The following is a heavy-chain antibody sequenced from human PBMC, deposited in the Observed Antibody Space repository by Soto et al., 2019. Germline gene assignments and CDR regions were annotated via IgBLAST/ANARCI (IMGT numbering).Heavy chain of an antibody. CDR2: IYWDDDK. CDR1: GFSLSTSGGG. CDR3: AHLISGWLRTYFDY. V-gene: IGHV2-5*02. Sequence: SGPTLVNPTQTLTLTCTFSGFSLSTSGGGVGWIRQPPGKALEWLALIYWDDDKRYSPSLKSRLTITKDTSKNQVVLTMTNMDPVDTATYYCAHLISGWLRTYFDYWGQGTLVTVSS. D-gene: IGHD6-19*01. J-gene: IGHJ4*02.